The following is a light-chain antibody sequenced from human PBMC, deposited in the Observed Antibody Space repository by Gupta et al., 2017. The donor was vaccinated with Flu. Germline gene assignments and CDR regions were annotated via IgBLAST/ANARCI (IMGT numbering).Light chain of an antibody. CDR2: EAS. J-gene: IGLJ1*01. V-gene: IGLV2-23*01. Sequence: QSALTQPASVSGSLGQSITISCSGTSRDVGNYNLVSWDQQPPGTAPKLIIYEASKRPSGVSSRFSGSKSGNTASLTISGLQADDEVDYFCCSYAASGTYVFGTGTKVTVL. CDR3: CSYAASGTYV. CDR1: SRDVGNYNL.